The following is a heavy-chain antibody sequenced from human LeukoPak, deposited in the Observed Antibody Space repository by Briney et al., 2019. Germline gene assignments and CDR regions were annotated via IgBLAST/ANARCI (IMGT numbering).Heavy chain of an antibody. V-gene: IGHV4-34*01. D-gene: IGHD5-18*01. CDR3: ARSLRNTAMVRATVPEYFQH. Sequence: SETLSLTCAVYGVSFSGYYWSWIRQPPGKGVEWVGEINHSGSNNYNPAPNSRATISLDTSKNQSSLKLSSVSAAGTAVYYCARSLRNTAMVRATVPEYFQHWGQGNLVTVSS. J-gene: IGHJ1*01. CDR1: GVSFSGYY. CDR2: INHSGSN.